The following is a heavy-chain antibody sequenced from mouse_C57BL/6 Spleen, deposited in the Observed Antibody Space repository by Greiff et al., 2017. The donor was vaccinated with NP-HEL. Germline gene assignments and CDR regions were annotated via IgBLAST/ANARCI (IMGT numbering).Heavy chain of an antibody. V-gene: IGHV5-17*01. J-gene: IGHJ1*03. D-gene: IGHD2-4*01. Sequence: EVKLMESGGGLVKPGGSLKLSCAASGFTFSDYGMHWVRQAPEKGLEWVAYISSGSSTIYYADTVKGRFTISRDNAKNTLFLQITSLRSEDTAMYYCARNYDYDDWYFDVWGTGTTVTVAS. CDR3: ARNYDYDDWYFDV. CDR1: GFTFSDYG. CDR2: ISSGSSTI.